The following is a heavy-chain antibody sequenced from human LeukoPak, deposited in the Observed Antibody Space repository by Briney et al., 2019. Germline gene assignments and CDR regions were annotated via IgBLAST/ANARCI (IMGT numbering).Heavy chain of an antibody. CDR2: IYPGDSDT. CDR1: GYSFTNYW. D-gene: IGHD3-10*01. CDR3: ARGSAYSSGGFDP. Sequence: LGESLKISCKGSGYSFTNYWIGWVRQMPGKGLEWMGIIYPGDSDTTYSPSFQGQVTISADKSITTAYLQWSSLKASDTAMYYCARGSAYSSGGFDPWGQGTLVTVSS. J-gene: IGHJ5*02. V-gene: IGHV5-51*01.